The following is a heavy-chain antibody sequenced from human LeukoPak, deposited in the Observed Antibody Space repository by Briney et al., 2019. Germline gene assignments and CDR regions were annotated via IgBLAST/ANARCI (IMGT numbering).Heavy chain of an antibody. CDR3: ARRYCSSTSCYEVLGYDY. CDR1: GVSSSSSY. CDR2: IFYTGDS. Sequence: PSETLSLTCTVSGVSSSSSYWSWIRQPPGKGLEWIGYIFYTGDSNHNPSLKSRVSISLDTSKNQISLKLSSVTAADTAVYYCARRYCSSTSCYEVLGYDYWGQGTLVTVSS. D-gene: IGHD2-2*01. J-gene: IGHJ4*02. V-gene: IGHV4-59*08.